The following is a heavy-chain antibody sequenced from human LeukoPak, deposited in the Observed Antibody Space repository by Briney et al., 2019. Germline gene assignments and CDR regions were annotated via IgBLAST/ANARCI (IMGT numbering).Heavy chain of an antibody. D-gene: IGHD1-7*01. Sequence: GGSLRLSCAASGFTFDDYAMHWVRQAPGKGLEWVSGISWNSGSIGYADSVKGRFTISRDNAKNSLYLQMNSLRAEDTAVYYCARVGGTMAPFDYWGQGTLVTVSS. CDR3: ARVGGTMAPFDY. CDR1: GFTFDDYA. V-gene: IGHV3-9*01. CDR2: ISWNSGSI. J-gene: IGHJ4*02.